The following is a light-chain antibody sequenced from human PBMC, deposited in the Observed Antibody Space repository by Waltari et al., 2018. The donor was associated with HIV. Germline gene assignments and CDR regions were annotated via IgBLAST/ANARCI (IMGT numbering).Light chain of an antibody. Sequence: DIQMAQSPSSLSASIGDRVTITCRASQNITHYFNWYHQRPGKAARLLIYGATRLQGGVPSRFRGIGSGTFFPLIITSLHPEDFGTYYTQQGFSAPTFGRETQVDIK. CDR2: GAT. J-gene: IGKJ5*01. CDR1: QNITHY. V-gene: IGKV1-39*01. CDR3: QQGFSAPT.